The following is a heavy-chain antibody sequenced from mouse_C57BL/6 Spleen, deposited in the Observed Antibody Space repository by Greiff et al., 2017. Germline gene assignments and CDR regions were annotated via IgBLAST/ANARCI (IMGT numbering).Heavy chain of an antibody. Sequence: QVQLQQSGAELARPGASVKLSCKASGYTFTSYGISWVKQRTGQGLEWIGEIYPRSGNTYYNEKFKGKATLTADKSSSTAYMELRSLTSEDSEVYFCARRAYYSKGDYAMDYWGQGTSVTVSS. CDR1: GYTFTSYG. CDR3: ARRAYYSKGDYAMDY. J-gene: IGHJ4*01. D-gene: IGHD2-5*01. CDR2: IYPRSGNT. V-gene: IGHV1-81*01.